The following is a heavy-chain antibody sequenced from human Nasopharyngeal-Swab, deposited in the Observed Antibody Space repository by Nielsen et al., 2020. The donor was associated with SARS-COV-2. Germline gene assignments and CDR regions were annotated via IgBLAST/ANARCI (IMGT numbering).Heavy chain of an antibody. CDR3: ARYGTYCSGGTCYNPLHY. CDR1: GFTFSDYY. Sequence: GESLKISCAASGFTFSDYYMTWIRQAPGKGLDWVSYISSGSSYTNYADSVRGRFTISRDNAKNSLYLQMNSLRAEDTAIYYCARYGTYCSGGTCYNPLHYWGQGTLVTVSS. V-gene: IGHV3-11*06. D-gene: IGHD2-15*01. CDR2: ISSGSSYT. J-gene: IGHJ4*02.